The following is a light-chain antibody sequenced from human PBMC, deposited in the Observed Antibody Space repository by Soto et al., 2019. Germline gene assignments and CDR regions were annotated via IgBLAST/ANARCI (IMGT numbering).Light chain of an antibody. CDR1: QSVSSY. CDR2: ATS. CDR3: QQRSSWPFT. V-gene: IGKV3-11*01. J-gene: IGKJ3*01. Sequence: EIVLTQSPGTLSLSPGEIATLFFSASQSVSSYLALYQQKPGQAPRLLIYATSNRATGIPARFSGSGSGTDFTLSISSLEPEDFAVYYCQQRSSWPFTFGPGTKVDIK.